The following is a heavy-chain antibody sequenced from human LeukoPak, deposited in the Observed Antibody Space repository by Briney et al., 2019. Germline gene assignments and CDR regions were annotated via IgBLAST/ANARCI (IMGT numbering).Heavy chain of an antibody. Sequence: GGSLRLSCAASGFTFSSYSMNWVRQAPGKGLEWVSSISSSSSYIYYADSVRGRFTISRDNAKNSLYLQMNSLRAEDTAVYYCARDKSPAARLIDCWGQGTLVTVSS. CDR1: GFTFSSYS. CDR3: ARDKSPAARLIDC. D-gene: IGHD6-6*01. CDR2: ISSSSSYI. V-gene: IGHV3-21*01. J-gene: IGHJ4*02.